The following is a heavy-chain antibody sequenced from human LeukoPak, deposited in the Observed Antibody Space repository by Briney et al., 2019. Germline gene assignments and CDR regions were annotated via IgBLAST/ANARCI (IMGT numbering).Heavy chain of an antibody. V-gene: IGHV1-24*01. CDR3: AREGPHTTIAAADPLIDDY. D-gene: IGHD6-13*01. Sequence: ASVTVSCKVSGYTLTELSMHWVRQAPGKGLEWMGGFDPEDGETIYAQKFQGRVTMTRDTSTSTVYMELSSLRSEDTAVYYCAREGPHTTIAAADPLIDDYWGQGTLVTVSS. CDR2: FDPEDGET. CDR1: GYTLTELS. J-gene: IGHJ4*02.